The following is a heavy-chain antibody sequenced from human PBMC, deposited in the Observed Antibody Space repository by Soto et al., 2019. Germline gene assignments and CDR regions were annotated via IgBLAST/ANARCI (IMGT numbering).Heavy chain of an antibody. V-gene: IGHV1-69*13. CDR3: ARSKTGSYYFDY. Sequence: SVKVSCKVSGGTFSSYAISWVRQAPGQGLEWMGGIIPIFGTANYAQKFQGRVTITADESTSTAYMELSSLRSEDTAVYYCARSKTGSYYFDYWGQGTLVTVSS. J-gene: IGHJ4*02. CDR2: IIPIFGTA. CDR1: GGTFSSYA.